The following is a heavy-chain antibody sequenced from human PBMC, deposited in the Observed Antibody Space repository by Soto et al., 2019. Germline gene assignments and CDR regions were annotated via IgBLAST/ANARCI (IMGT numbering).Heavy chain of an antibody. V-gene: IGHV3-15*07. J-gene: IGHJ5*02. CDR2: IKSKTDGGTT. CDR1: SVSNAW. Sequence: SVSNAWMNWVRQAPGKGREWVGRIKSKTDGGTTDYAAPVKGRFTISRDDSKNTLYLQMNSLKTEDTAVYYCTTEGLLWFGESPWGQGTLVTVSS. CDR3: TTEGLLWFGESP. D-gene: IGHD3-10*01.